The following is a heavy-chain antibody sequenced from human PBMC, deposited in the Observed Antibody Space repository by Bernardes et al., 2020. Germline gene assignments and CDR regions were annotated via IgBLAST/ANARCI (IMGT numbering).Heavy chain of an antibody. V-gene: IGHV3-15*01. CDR1: GFTFSNDW. CDR3: TTDASIVVVHYYYYYGMAL. CDR2: IKSKTDGGTT. J-gene: IGHJ6*04. D-gene: IGHD2-2*01. Sequence: GGSLRLSCAASGFTFSNDWMSWVRQAPGKGLEWVGRIKSKTDGGTTDYAAPVKGRFTISRDDSKNTLYLQMNSLKTEDTAVYYCTTDASIVVVHYYYYYGMALWAKGTTVTVSS.